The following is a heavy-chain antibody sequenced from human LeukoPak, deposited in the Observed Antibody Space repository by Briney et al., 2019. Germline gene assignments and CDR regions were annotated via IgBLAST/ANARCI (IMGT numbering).Heavy chain of an antibody. CDR2: ISSSRGTI. V-gene: IGHV3-48*02. Sequence: PGGSLRLSCAASGFXFSAYNINWVRQAPGKGLEWFSYISSSRGTIYYADSVKGRFTISRDNAKNSLYLQMNSLRDEDTAVYYCARHMTFCSGGSCYSLGFDIWGQGTMVTVSS. CDR1: GFXFSAYN. J-gene: IGHJ3*02. D-gene: IGHD2-15*01. CDR3: ARHMTFCSGGSCYSLGFDI.